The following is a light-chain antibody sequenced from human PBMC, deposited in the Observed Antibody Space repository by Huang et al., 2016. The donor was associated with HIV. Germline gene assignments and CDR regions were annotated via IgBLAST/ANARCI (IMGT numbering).Light chain of an antibody. Sequence: EIVLTQSPGTLSLSPRERATLSCRASQSVSNTYLAWYQQKPGQAPRLLIYGASIRATGIPDRFSGSGSGTDFTLTISRLEPEDFAVYYCQQYGGSPPITFGQGTRLEIK. CDR1: QSVSNTY. J-gene: IGKJ5*01. CDR2: GAS. CDR3: QQYGGSPPIT. V-gene: IGKV3-20*01.